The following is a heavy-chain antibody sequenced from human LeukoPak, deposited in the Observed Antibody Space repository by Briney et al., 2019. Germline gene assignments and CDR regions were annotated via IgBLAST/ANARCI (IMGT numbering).Heavy chain of an antibody. J-gene: IGHJ4*02. CDR2: ISGSGGNT. CDR3: AKERRVVVAATPDY. V-gene: IGHV3-23*01. Sequence: PGGSLRLSCAASGFTFSNSAMSWVRQAPGKGLEWVSAISGSGGNTYYADSVKGRFTISRDNSRNTLYLQMNSLRAEDTAVYYCAKERRVVVAATPDYWGQGTLVTVSS. D-gene: IGHD2-15*01. CDR1: GFTFSNSA.